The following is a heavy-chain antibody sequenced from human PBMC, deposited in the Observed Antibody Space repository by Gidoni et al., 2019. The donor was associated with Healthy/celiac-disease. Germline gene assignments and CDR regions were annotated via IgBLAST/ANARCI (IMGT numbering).Heavy chain of an antibody. J-gene: IGHJ1*01. CDR3: AKDIGSGFLPNAEYFQH. CDR1: GFTFDAYA. D-gene: IGHD6-19*01. CDR2: ISWNSGSI. Sequence: EVQLVESGGGLVQPGRSLRLSCAASGFTFDAYAMHWVRQAPGKGLEWVSGISWNSGSIGYADSVKGRFTISRDNAKNSLYLQMNSLRAEDTALYYCAKDIGSGFLPNAEYFQHWGQGTLVTVSS. V-gene: IGHV3-9*01.